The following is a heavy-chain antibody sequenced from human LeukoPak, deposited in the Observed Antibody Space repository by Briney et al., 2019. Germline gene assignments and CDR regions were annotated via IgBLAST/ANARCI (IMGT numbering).Heavy chain of an antibody. D-gene: IGHD3-22*01. V-gene: IGHV3-23*01. CDR3: AKRGYHYDSSERYFDY. Sequence: GGSLRLSCAASGFTFSSYAMSWVRQAPGKGLEWVSAISGSGGSTYYADSVKGRFTISRDNSKNTLYLQMNSLRAEDTAVYYCAKRGYHYDSSERYFDYWGQGTLVTVSS. CDR2: ISGSGGST. J-gene: IGHJ4*02. CDR1: GFTFSSYA.